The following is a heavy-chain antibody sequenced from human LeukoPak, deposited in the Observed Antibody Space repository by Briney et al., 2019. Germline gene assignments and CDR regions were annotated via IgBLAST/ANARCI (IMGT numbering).Heavy chain of an antibody. CDR1: GGSISSYY. D-gene: IGHD1-7*01. Sequence: SETLSLTCTVSGGSISSYYWSWIRQPAGKGLEWIGRIYTSGSTNYNPSLKSRVTMSVDTSKNQFSLKLSSVTAADTAVYYCVEYNWNYSNDYWGQGTLVTVSS. J-gene: IGHJ4*02. CDR2: IYTSGST. V-gene: IGHV4-4*07. CDR3: VEYNWNYSNDY.